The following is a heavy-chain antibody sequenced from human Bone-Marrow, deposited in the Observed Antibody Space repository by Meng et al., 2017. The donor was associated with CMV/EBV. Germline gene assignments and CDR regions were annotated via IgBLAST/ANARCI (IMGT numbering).Heavy chain of an antibody. CDR1: GFTFSRYS. CDR2: ISSSENYI. Sequence: GESLKISCAASGFTFSRYSMNWVRQAPGKGLEWVSSISSSENYIYYADSVRGRFTLSRDNAKNSLYLQMNSLGAEDTAVYYCARDDVALFDYWGQGTLVTVSS. J-gene: IGHJ4*02. CDR3: ARDDVALFDY. D-gene: IGHD3-10*02. V-gene: IGHV3-21*01.